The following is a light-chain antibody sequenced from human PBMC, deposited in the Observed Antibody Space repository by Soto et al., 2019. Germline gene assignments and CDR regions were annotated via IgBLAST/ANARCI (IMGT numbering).Light chain of an antibody. Sequence: SYELTEPPSLSVAPGQTVRVTCGGRNIGSKSVHWYQQKAGQAPVLVVYDGSDRPSGIPERFSGSNSDNTATLTISRVEAGDEADYHCQVWDRNSDHYVFGTGTKVTVL. J-gene: IGLJ1*01. V-gene: IGLV3-21*02. CDR1: NIGSKS. CDR2: DGS. CDR3: QVWDRNSDHYV.